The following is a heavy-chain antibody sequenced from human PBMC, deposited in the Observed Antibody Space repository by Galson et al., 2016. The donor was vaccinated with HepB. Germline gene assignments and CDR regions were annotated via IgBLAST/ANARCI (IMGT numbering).Heavy chain of an antibody. CDR1: GFAFSTFP. Sequence: SLRLSCAASGFAFSTFPMNWVRQAPGKGLEWVALISFDGSDQDYADSVKGRFTVSRDNSKNTLYLQMNSLRPEDTAVYYCAKDGGAETYYNVPTFSPFDSWGQGTLVTVSS. D-gene: IGHD3-10*01. V-gene: IGHV3-30*18. J-gene: IGHJ4*02. CDR3: AKDGGAETYYNVPTFSPFDS. CDR2: ISFDGSDQ.